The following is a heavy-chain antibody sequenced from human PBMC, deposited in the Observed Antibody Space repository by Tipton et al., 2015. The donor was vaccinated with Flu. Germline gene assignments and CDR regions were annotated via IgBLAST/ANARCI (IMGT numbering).Heavy chain of an antibody. CDR2: VYHSGVT. CDR3: TRAYYDNTGDCFRSYFGF. J-gene: IGHJ4*02. Sequence: PGLVKPSETLSLTCGVSGYSISSGYCWGWLRQPPGKGLEWIGSVYHSGVTSYKSSLKSRVAISVDTSKNQFSLKMISVTAADTALYYCTRAYYDNTGDCFRSYFGFWGRGTLVTVSS. V-gene: IGHV4-38-2*01. CDR1: GYSISSGYC. D-gene: IGHD3-22*01.